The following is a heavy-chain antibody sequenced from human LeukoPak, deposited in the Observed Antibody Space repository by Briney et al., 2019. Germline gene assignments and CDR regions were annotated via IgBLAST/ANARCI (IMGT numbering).Heavy chain of an antibody. CDR2: IYTSGST. D-gene: IGHD3-10*01. V-gene: IGHV4-61*02. J-gene: IGHJ4*02. Sequence: SETLSLTCTVSGYSISSGYYWGWIRQPAGKGLEWIGRIYTSGSTNYNPSLKSRVTISVDTSKNQFSLKLSSVTAADTAVYYCARDTWFGAGRTFDYWGQGTLVTVSS. CDR3: ARDTWFGAGRTFDY. CDR1: GYSISSGYY.